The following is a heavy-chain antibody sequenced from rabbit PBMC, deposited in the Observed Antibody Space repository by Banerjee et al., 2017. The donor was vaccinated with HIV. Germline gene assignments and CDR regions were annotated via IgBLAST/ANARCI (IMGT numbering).Heavy chain of an antibody. V-gene: IGHV1S40*01. Sequence: QSLEESGGDLVKPGASLTLTCTASGFDLSSYYYMCWVRQAPGKGLEWIACIYGGSSGSTYYASWAKGRFTISKTSSTTVTLQMTSLTAADTATYFCARDLAGVIGWNFNLWGQGTLVTVS. CDR1: GFDLSSYYY. CDR3: ARDLAGVIGWNFNL. J-gene: IGHJ4*01. CDR2: IYGGSSGST. D-gene: IGHD4-1*01.